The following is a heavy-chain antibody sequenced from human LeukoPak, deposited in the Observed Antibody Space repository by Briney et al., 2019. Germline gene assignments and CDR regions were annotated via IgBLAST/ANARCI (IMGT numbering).Heavy chain of an antibody. D-gene: IGHD5-12*01. J-gene: IGHJ6*02. V-gene: IGHV1-18*01. CDR1: GYTFTNYH. CDR2: VSTNDGNT. Sequence: ASVRVSCKASGYTFTNYHIAWVRQAPGQGLEWMGWVSTNDGNTVYAQRLQGRVTMTTDTSTSVAYMELRSLTSDDTAVYYCARGGGGYERYYYYYYGMDVWGQGTTVTVSS. CDR3: ARGGGGYERYYYYYYGMDV.